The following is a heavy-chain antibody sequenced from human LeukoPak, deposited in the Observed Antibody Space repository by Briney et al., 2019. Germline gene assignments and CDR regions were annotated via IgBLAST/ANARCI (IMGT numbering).Heavy chain of an antibody. D-gene: IGHD5-12*01. V-gene: IGHV4-4*07. CDR1: GVSISSYY. CDR3: ARDLGNTGYDSTFDC. J-gene: IGHJ4*02. Sequence: PSETLSLTCTVSGVSISSYYWSWIRQPAGKGLEWIWRIYTSGSTNYNPSLKSRVTMSVDTSKNQFSLKLSAVAPADTGVYYCARDLGNTGYDSTFDCWRQGTLVTVCS. CDR2: IYTSGST.